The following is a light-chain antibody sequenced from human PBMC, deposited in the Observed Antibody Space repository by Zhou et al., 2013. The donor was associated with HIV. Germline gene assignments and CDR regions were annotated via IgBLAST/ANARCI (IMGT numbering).Light chain of an antibody. V-gene: IGKV3-11*01. CDR2: DAS. J-gene: IGKJ3*01. CDR3: QQRSNWPPEFT. Sequence: EIVLTQSPGTLSLSPGERATLSCRASQSIDRRYFAWYQHKPGQAPRLLFYDASNRATGIPARFSGSGSGTDFTLTISSLEPEDFAVYYCQQRSNWPPEFTFGPGTKVDIK. CDR1: QSIDRRY.